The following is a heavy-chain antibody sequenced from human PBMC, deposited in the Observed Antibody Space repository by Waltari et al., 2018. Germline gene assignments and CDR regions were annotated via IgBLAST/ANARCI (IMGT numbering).Heavy chain of an antibody. Sequence: QVQLQESGPGLVKPSETLSLPCHVSGSSISRGPYWGWIRQPPGKGLEWIGSISNSGSTYYNPSLKSRVTISVDTSKNQFSLKLSSVTAADTAVYYCARDILLEAFDIWGQGTMVTVSS. CDR2: ISNSGST. J-gene: IGHJ3*02. CDR3: ARDILLEAFDI. V-gene: IGHV4-38-2*02. CDR1: GSSISRGPY. D-gene: IGHD1-1*01.